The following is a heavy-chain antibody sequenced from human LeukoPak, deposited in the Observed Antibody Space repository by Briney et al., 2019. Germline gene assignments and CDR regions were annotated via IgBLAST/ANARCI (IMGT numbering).Heavy chain of an antibody. J-gene: IGHJ3*02. V-gene: IGHV4-59*08. D-gene: IGHD4-17*01. CDR2: IYYSGST. CDR3: AGHGPHDYGDYPEAFDI. Sequence: SETLSLTCTVSGGSISSYYWSWIRQPPGKGLEWIGYIYYSGSTNYNPSLKSRVTISVDTSKNQFSLKLSSVTAADTAVYYCAGHGPHDYGDYPEAFDIWGQGTMVTVSS. CDR1: GGSISSYY.